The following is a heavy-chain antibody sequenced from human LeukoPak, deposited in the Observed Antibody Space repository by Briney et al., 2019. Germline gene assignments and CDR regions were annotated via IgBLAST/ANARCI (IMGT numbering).Heavy chain of an antibody. CDR3: ASMRGMAAAATEMYYFDY. D-gene: IGHD6-13*01. Sequence: SETLSLTCTVSGVSISSYYWSWIRQPPGRGLEWIGYISYSGSTNYNPSPKSRVTISVDTSKNQFSLKLSSLTAADTAVYYCASMRGMAAAATEMYYFDYWGQGTWSPSPQ. CDR1: GVSISSYY. J-gene: IGHJ4*02. V-gene: IGHV4-59*08. CDR2: ISYSGST.